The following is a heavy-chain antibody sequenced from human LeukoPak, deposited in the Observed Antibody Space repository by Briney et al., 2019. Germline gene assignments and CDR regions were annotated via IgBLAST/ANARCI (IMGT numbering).Heavy chain of an antibody. V-gene: IGHV3-7*01. D-gene: IGHD3-22*01. J-gene: IGHJ4*02. CDR2: IKQDGSGT. CDR3: ARETRYYDSSGYLASDFDY. Sequence: GGSLRLSCAASGFTFSSYWMIWVRQAPGKGLEWVANIKQDGSGTYYVDSVKGRFTISRDNAKNTLYLQMNSLRAEDTAVYYCARETRYYDSSGYLASDFDYWGQGTLVTVSS. CDR1: GFTFSSYW.